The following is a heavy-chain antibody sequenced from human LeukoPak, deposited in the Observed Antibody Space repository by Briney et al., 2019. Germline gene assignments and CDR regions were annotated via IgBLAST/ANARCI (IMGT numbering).Heavy chain of an antibody. Sequence: GGSLRLSCAASGFTFSSYAMSWVRKAPGKGLEWVSAISGSGGSTYYADSVKGRFTISRDNSKNTLYLQMNSLRPEDTAVYYCARPRGFYYYYYVMDVWGQGTTVTVSS. CDR3: ARPRGFYYYYYVMDV. CDR1: GFTFSSYA. D-gene: IGHD3-10*01. V-gene: IGHV3-23*01. CDR2: ISGSGGST. J-gene: IGHJ6*02.